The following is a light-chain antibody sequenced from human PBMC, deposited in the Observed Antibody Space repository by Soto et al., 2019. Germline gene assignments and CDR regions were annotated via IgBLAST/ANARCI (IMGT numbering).Light chain of an antibody. V-gene: IGKV3-15*01. CDR2: DAY. Sequence: EIVMTQSPATLSVSPGERVTLSCSASQGVGSTLAWYRQQPGQAPRLLIYDAYIRETGVPARFNCSGAGTECTRPISSLQSEDVSVDSCPHYKTSTLAFGGGTKVDI. CDR3: PHYKTSTLA. J-gene: IGKJ4*01. CDR1: QGVGST.